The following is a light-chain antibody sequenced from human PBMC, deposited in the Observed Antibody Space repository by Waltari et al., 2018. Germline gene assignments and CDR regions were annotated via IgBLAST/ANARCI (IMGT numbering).Light chain of an antibody. J-gene: IGKJ4*01. Sequence: DIQMTQSPSSLSASVGDRVTITCRASQSIHKYLNWYQQKPGKAPKLLIYGASSLQNGVPSSFSGSGFATDFTLTISSLQPEDFATYYCQQSYSTPPTFGGGTKVEI. CDR3: QQSYSTPPT. CDR1: QSIHKY. CDR2: GAS. V-gene: IGKV1-39*01.